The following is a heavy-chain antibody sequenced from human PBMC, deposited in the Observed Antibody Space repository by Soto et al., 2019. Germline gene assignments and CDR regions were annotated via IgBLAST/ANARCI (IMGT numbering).Heavy chain of an antibody. CDR3: TRAVGSYYFDF. Sequence: EVQLVESGGGLVLPGGSLRLSCAASGFTFRSLWMSWVRQAPGKGLEWVANIKTDGSDQYYVDSVKGRFTISRDNARNSLYLQINSLRGDDTAVYYCTRAVGSYYFDFWGQGTLVTV. D-gene: IGHD1-26*01. J-gene: IGHJ4*02. CDR1: GFTFRSLW. CDR2: IKTDGSDQ. V-gene: IGHV3-7*01.